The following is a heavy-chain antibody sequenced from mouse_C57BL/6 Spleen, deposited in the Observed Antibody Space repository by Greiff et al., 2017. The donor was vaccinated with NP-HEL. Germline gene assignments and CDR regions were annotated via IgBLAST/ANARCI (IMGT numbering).Heavy chain of an antibody. CDR1: GFTFSSYA. CDR2: ISSGGDYI. CDR3: TVNYYGSSPFDY. Sequence: EVQRVESGEGLVKPGGSLKLSCAASGFTFSSYAMSWVRQTPEKRLEWVAYISSGGDYIYYADTVKGRFTISRDNARNTLYLQMSSLKSEDTAMYYCTVNYYGSSPFDYWGQGTTLTVSS. J-gene: IGHJ2*01. D-gene: IGHD1-1*01. V-gene: IGHV5-9-1*02.